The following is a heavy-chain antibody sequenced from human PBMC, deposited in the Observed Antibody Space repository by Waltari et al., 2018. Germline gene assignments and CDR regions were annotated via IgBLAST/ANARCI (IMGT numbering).Heavy chain of an antibody. CDR2: INPNRGGT. V-gene: IGHV1-2*02. CDR3: ARGTLDDFWSGLPCDY. Sequence: QVQLVQSGAEVKKPGASVKVSCKASGYTFTGYYMHWVRQAPGQGLEWMGWINPNRGGTNYAQKFQGRGSITRDTSISTAYRELSRLRSDDTAVYYCARGTLDDFWSGLPCDYWGQGTLVIVSS. D-gene: IGHD3-3*01. J-gene: IGHJ4*02. CDR1: GYTFTGYY.